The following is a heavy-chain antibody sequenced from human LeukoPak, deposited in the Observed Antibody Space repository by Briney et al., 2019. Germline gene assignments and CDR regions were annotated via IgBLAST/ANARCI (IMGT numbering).Heavy chain of an antibody. D-gene: IGHD6-13*01. J-gene: IGHJ4*02. CDR3: ARDSGSSWFSDFDY. CDR2: ISSSGSTI. Sequence: PGGSLRLSCAASGFTFSSYEMNWVRQAPGKGLEWVSYISSSGSTIYYADSVKGRFTISRDNAKNSLYLQMNSLRAEDTAVYYCARDSGSSWFSDFDYWGQGTLVTVSS. V-gene: IGHV3-48*03. CDR1: GFTFSSYE.